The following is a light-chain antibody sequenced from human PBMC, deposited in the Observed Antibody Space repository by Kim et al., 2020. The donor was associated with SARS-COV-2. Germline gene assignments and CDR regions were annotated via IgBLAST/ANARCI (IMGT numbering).Light chain of an antibody. V-gene: IGLV3-19*01. Sequence: SSELTQDPAVSVALGQTVRITCQGDSLRSYYATWYQQKPGQAPIVVIYGKNNRPSGIPDRFSGSSSGNTASLTITGTQAGDEADYYCNSRDSNDNVVFSG. CDR2: GKN. CDR1: SLRSYY. CDR3: NSRDSNDNVV. J-gene: IGLJ2*01.